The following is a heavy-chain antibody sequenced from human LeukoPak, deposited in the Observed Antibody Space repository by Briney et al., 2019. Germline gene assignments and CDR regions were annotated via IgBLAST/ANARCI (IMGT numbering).Heavy chain of an antibody. CDR3: ARHGDLLSPFQT. CDR2: INYSGST. Sequence: GSLRLSCAASGFTFSSYGMHWVRQAPGKGLEWIGTINYSGSTYYNPSLKSRVTISVDTSKNQISLKLNSVTAADTAMYYCARHGDLLSPFQTWGQGTLVTVSS. V-gene: IGHV4-39*01. D-gene: IGHD2-21*02. J-gene: IGHJ5*02. CDR1: GFTFSSYG.